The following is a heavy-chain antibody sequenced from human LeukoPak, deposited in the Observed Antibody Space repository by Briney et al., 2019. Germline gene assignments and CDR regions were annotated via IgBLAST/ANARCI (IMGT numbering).Heavy chain of an antibody. V-gene: IGHV3-15*07. Sequence: GGSLRLSCAASGFAFTNAWMNWVRQAPGKGLEWVGRIKSKTDGGTADYAAPVKGRFTISRDDSKNTLYLQMNSLKTEDTAVYYCARDQYYYDSSGYPPGYWGQGTLVTVSS. CDR3: ARDQYYYDSSGYPPGY. CDR2: IKSKTDGGTA. D-gene: IGHD3-22*01. CDR1: GFAFTNAW. J-gene: IGHJ4*02.